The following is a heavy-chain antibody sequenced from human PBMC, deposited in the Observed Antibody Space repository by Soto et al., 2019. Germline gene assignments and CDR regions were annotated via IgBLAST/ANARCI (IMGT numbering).Heavy chain of an antibody. CDR3: ALTSRDGYKYLGAGDY. CDR1: GFTFSSYA. J-gene: IGHJ4*02. V-gene: IGHV3-30-3*01. D-gene: IGHD5-12*01. Sequence: GGSLRLSCAASGFTFSSYAMHWVRQALGKGLEWVAVISYDGSNKYYADSVKGRFTISRENSKNTLYLQMNSLRAEDTAVYYCALTSRDGYKYLGAGDYWGQGTLVTVSS. CDR2: ISYDGSNK.